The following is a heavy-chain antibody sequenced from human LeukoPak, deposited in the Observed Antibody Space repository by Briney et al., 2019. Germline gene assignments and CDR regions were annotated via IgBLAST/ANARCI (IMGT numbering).Heavy chain of an antibody. V-gene: IGHV3-23*01. Sequence: PGGSLRLSCAASGFTFSSYAMSWVRQAPGKGLEWVSAISGSGGNTYYADSVKGRFAISRDNSKNTLHLQMNSLRAEDTAVYYCAKESCSSTSCYYYYYYMDVWGKGTTVIVSS. CDR2: ISGSGGNT. D-gene: IGHD2-2*01. CDR1: GFTFSSYA. CDR3: AKESCSSTSCYYYYYYMDV. J-gene: IGHJ6*03.